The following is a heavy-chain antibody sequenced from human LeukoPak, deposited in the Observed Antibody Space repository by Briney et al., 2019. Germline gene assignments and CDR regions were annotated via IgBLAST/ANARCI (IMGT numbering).Heavy chain of an antibody. CDR3: ARVSVAGTPDRDYFDY. CDR1: GYTFTGYY. D-gene: IGHD6-19*01. CDR2: INPNSGGT. V-gene: IGHV1-2*06. J-gene: IGHJ4*02. Sequence: ASVKVSYKASGYTFTGYYMHWGRQAPGQGLEWMGRINPNSGGTSYAQQFQGRVTMTRDTSISTAYMELSSLRSDDTAAYYCARVSVAGTPDRDYFDYWGQGTLVTVSS.